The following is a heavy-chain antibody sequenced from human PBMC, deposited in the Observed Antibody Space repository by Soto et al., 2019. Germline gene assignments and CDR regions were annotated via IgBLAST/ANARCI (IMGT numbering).Heavy chain of an antibody. J-gene: IGHJ6*03. CDR3: ARAPTVSFGYSSSSPYNYYYYMDV. Sequence: ASVKVSCKASGYTFTRYAMYCVRQAPGQRLEWMGWINAGNGNTKYSQKFQGRVTITRDTSASTVYMEVSSLRSEDTAVYYCARAPTVSFGYSSSSPYNYYYYMDVWGKGTTVTVSS. D-gene: IGHD6-6*01. CDR2: INAGNGNT. CDR1: GYTFTRYA. V-gene: IGHV1-3*01.